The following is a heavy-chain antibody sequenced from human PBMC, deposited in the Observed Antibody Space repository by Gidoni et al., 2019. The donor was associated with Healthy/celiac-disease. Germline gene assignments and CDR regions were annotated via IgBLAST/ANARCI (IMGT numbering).Heavy chain of an antibody. J-gene: IGHJ6*02. CDR2: IYYSGST. D-gene: IGHD5-18*01. V-gene: IGHV4-39*07. CDR3: ARDHGGYSYGYYYYGMDV. CDR1: GGSISSSSYY. Sequence: QLQLQASGPGLVKPSETLSLTCTVSGGSISSSSYYWGWIRQPPGKGLEWIGSIYYSGSTYYNPSLKSRVTISVDTSKNQFSLKLSSVTAADTAVYYCARDHGGYSYGYYYYGMDVWGQGTTVTVSS.